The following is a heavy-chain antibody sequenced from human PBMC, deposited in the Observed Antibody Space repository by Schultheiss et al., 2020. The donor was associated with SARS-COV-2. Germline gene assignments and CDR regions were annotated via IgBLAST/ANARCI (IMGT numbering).Heavy chain of an antibody. CDR3: ACYSSSLLVRFDP. V-gene: IGHV3-30*04. J-gene: IGHJ5*02. CDR2: ISYDGSNK. D-gene: IGHD6-6*01. CDR1: GFTFSSYE. Sequence: GGSLRLSCAASGFTFSSYEMNWVRQAPGKGLEWVAVISYDGSNKYYADSVKGRFTISRDNSKNTLYLQMNSLRAEDTAVYYCACYSSSLLVRFDPWGQGTLVTVSS.